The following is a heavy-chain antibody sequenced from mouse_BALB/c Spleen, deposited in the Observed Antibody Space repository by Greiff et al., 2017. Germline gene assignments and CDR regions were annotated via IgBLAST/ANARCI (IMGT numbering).Heavy chain of an antibody. CDR1: GFTFSSYA. V-gene: IGHV5-6-5*01. D-gene: IGHD1-1*01. Sequence: EVMLVESGGGLVKPGGSLKLSCAASGFTFSSYAMSWVRQTPEKRLEWVASISSGGSTYYPDSVKGRFTISRDNARNILYLEMSSLRSEDTAMYYCARDTTTTGWFAYWGQGTLVTVSA. J-gene: IGHJ3*01. CDR2: ISSGGST. CDR3: ARDTTTTGWFAY.